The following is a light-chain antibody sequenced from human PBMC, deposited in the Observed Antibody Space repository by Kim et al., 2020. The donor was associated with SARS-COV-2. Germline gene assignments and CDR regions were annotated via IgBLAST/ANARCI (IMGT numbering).Light chain of an antibody. V-gene: IGLV3-19*01. CDR2: GKN. CDR3: NSRDSNDSVV. CDR1: SLRSYY. Sequence: VALRQTVRITCQGDSLRSYYATWSQQKPGQAPILVIYGKNTRPSGIPDRFSGSSSGNTASLTITGTQAGDEADYYCNSRDSNDSVVFGGGTQLTVL. J-gene: IGLJ2*01.